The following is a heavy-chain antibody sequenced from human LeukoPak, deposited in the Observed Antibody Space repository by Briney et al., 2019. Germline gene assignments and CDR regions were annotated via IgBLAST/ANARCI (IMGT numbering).Heavy chain of an antibody. CDR2: MYPSGST. J-gene: IGHJ4*02. CDR3: ARTYFYGSGTSKNYFDY. CDR1: GGSISSSNW. Sequence: PSETLSLTCAVSGGSISSSNWWSWVRQPPGKGLEWIGEMYPSGSTNYNPSLKSRVTISIDTSKNHFSLKLNSVTAADTAVYFCARTYFYGSGTSKNYFDYWGQGTLVTVSS. V-gene: IGHV4-4*02. D-gene: IGHD3-10*01.